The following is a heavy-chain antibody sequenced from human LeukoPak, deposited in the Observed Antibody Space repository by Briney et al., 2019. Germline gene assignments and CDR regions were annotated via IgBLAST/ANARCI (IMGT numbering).Heavy chain of an antibody. J-gene: IGHJ5*02. CDR3: ARTPPSTYYYDSSGPPHWFDP. CDR1: GGSMTHYF. Sequence: SETLSLTCTVSGGSMTHYFWNWIRQPPGKGLEWIGYIYYSGSTNYNPSLKSRVTISVDTSKNQFFLKLSSVTAADTAVYYCARTPPSTYYYDSSGPPHWFDPWGQGTLVTVSS. D-gene: IGHD3-22*01. V-gene: IGHV4-59*08. CDR2: IYYSGST.